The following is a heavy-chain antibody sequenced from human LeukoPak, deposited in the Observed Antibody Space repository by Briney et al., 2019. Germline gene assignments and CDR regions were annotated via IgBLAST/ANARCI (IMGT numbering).Heavy chain of an antibody. CDR3: ARRPLDYGDHFPFDY. J-gene: IGHJ4*02. CDR2: MYYSGST. V-gene: IGHV4-39*01. CDR1: GGSISSSSYY. D-gene: IGHD4-17*01. Sequence: SETLSLTCTVSGGSISSSSYYWGWIRQPPGKGLEWIGSMYYSGSTYYNPSLKSRVAISVDTSKNQFSLRLSSVTAADTAVYYCARRPLDYGDHFPFDYWGQGTLVTVSS.